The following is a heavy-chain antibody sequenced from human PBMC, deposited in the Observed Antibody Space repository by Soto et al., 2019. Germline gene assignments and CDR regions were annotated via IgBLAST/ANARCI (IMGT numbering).Heavy chain of an antibody. CDR1: GFTLSSYD. V-gene: IGHV3-13*05. CDR3: ARDGDKYCSAGSCYSGYYYYAMDV. J-gene: IGHJ6*02. CDR2: IGTAADP. Sequence: EVQLVESGGGLVQPGGSLRLSCAASGFTLSSYDMHWVRQAAGKGLKWVSPIGTAADPYYPGSVKGRFTISRDNAKNSLYLQMNSLRAEDTAVYYCARDGDKYCSAGSCYSGYYYYAMDVWGQGTTVTVSS. D-gene: IGHD2-15*01.